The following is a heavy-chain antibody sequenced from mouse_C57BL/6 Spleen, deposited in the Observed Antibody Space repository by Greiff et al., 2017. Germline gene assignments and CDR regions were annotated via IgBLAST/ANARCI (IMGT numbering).Heavy chain of an antibody. Sequence: QVQLQQPGAELVMPGASVKLSCKASGYTFTSYWMHWVKQRPGQGLEWFGEIDPSDSYTNYNQKFKGKSTLTVDKSSSTAYMQLSSLTSEDSAVYDCALMGLRRDYAMDYWGQGTSVTVSS. CDR1: GYTFTSYW. V-gene: IGHV1-69*01. D-gene: IGHD2-4*01. CDR3: ALMGLRRDYAMDY. CDR2: IDPSDSYT. J-gene: IGHJ4*01.